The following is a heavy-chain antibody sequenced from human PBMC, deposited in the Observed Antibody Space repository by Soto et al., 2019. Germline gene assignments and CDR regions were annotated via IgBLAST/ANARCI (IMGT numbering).Heavy chain of an antibody. J-gene: IGHJ4*02. V-gene: IGHV1-8*01. CDR3: ARGPHPPSYEVRGVMSDY. D-gene: IGHD3-10*02. CDR2: MNPNSGNT. CDR1: GYTFTSYD. Sequence: ASVKVSCKASGYTFTSYDINWVRQATGQGLEWMGWMNPNSGNTGYAQKFQGRVTMTRNTSISTAYMELSSLRSEDTAVYYCARGPHPPSYEVRGVMSDYWGQGTLVTVSS.